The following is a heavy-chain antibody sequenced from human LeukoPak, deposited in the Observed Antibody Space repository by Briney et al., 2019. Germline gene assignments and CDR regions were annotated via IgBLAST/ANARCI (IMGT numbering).Heavy chain of an antibody. D-gene: IGHD3-22*01. Sequence: GSLRLSCAASGFTFSSYAMSWVRQAPGKGLEWVSAISGSGGSTYYADSVKGRFTISRDNSKNTLYLQMNSLRAEDTAVYYCAKAEDYYYDSSGYYYGWGQGTLVTVSS. V-gene: IGHV3-23*01. CDR2: ISGSGGST. CDR3: AKAEDYYYDSSGYYYG. CDR1: GFTFSSYA. J-gene: IGHJ4*02.